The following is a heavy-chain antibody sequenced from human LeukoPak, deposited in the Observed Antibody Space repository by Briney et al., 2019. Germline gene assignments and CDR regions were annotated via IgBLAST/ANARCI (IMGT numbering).Heavy chain of an antibody. V-gene: IGHV3-7*01. J-gene: IGHJ4*02. CDR1: GFTFSSYW. Sequence: PGGSLRLSCAASGFTFSSYWMSWVRQAPGKGLEWVANIKQDGSEKYYVDSVKGRFTISRDNAKNSLYLQMNSLRAGDTAVYYCARAARDGYNSYSFDCWGQGTLVTVSS. CDR3: ARAARDGYNSYSFDC. D-gene: IGHD5-24*01. CDR2: IKQDGSEK.